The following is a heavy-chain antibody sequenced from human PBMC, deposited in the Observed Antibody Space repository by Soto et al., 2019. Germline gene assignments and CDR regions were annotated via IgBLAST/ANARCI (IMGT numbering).Heavy chain of an antibody. CDR3: ARGRDTRSISEY. CDR1: GFTVNSYY. D-gene: IGHD5-18*01. V-gene: IGHV3-53*01. Sequence: PGGSLRLSCAASGFTVNSYYVTWVRQAPGKGLEWVSLIDSGGLTYYADSVRGRFSISRDNSKNTLYLHMDSLRAEDTAVYYCARGRDTRSISEYWGQGALVSVSS. CDR2: IDSGGLT. J-gene: IGHJ4*02.